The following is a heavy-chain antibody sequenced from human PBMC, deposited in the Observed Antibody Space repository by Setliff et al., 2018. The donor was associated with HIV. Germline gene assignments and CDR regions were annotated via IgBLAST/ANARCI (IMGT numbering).Heavy chain of an antibody. J-gene: IGHJ4*02. CDR3: TTDLEEITMIVAAPGN. Sequence: GESLKISCAASGFTFSNAWMSWVRQAPGKGLEWVGRIKSKTDGGTTEYAAPVKGRFSISRDDSKTTLYLQMKSLKTEDTAVYYCTTDLEEITMIVAAPGNWGQGTLVTVSS. V-gene: IGHV3-15*01. D-gene: IGHD3-22*01. CDR2: IKSKTDGGTT. CDR1: GFTFSNAW.